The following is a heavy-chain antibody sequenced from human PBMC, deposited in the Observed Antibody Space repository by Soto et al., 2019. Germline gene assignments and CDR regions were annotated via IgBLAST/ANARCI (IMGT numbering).Heavy chain of an antibody. CDR3: VTWGGIEARNLDH. CDR2: INYNGGTT. D-gene: IGHD6-6*01. Sequence: PGGSLRLYCSASGFPFSNHAMHWVRQAPGKGLEYVSAINYNGGTTYYVDSVKGRFTISRDNSKNTLYLQMSSLKVEDTAMYHCVTWGGIEARNLDHWGQGTLVTVS. V-gene: IGHV3-64D*06. J-gene: IGHJ4*02. CDR1: GFPFSNHA.